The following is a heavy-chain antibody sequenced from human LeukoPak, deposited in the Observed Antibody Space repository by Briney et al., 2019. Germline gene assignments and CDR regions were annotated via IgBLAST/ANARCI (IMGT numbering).Heavy chain of an antibody. Sequence: RAGGSLRLSCAASGFIFTDYGMHWVRQAPGKGLEWLTFIRYDGSDKYYADSVKGRFTISRDNSKNTLYLQMNSLRAEDTAVYYCAGITMIVVVISSFDYWGQGTLVTVSS. V-gene: IGHV3-30*02. D-gene: IGHD3-22*01. CDR2: IRYDGSDK. CDR1: GFIFTDYG. CDR3: AGITMIVVVISSFDY. J-gene: IGHJ4*02.